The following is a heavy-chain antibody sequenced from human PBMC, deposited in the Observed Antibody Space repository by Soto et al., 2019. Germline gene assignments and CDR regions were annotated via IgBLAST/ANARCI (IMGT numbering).Heavy chain of an antibody. J-gene: IGHJ4*02. CDR1: GYTFTSNY. Sequence: QVQLVQSGAEVKKAGASVKVSCKASGYTFTSNYMHWVRQAPGQGLEWMGIIDPTDGSTTYAQKFQCRVTMTGDTSTSTVYMELGSLRFNATAVYYCARSYHYDSSGFYYWGQGTLVTVSS. V-gene: IGHV1-46*01. CDR2: IDPTDGST. CDR3: ARSYHYDSSGFYY. D-gene: IGHD3-22*01.